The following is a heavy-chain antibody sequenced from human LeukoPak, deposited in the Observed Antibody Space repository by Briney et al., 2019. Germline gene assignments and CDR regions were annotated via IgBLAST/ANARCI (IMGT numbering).Heavy chain of an antibody. J-gene: IGHJ3*02. V-gene: IGHV3-23*01. CDR3: AKYQKGAPPNYYDSSGYSGAFDI. CDR2: ISGSGGST. Sequence: GGSLRLSCAASGFTFSSYAMSWVRQAPGKGLEWVSAISGSGGSTYCADSVKGRFTISRDNSKNTLYLQMNSLRAEDTAVYYCAKYQKGAPPNYYDSSGYSGAFDIWGQGTMVTVSS. D-gene: IGHD3-22*01. CDR1: GFTFSSYA.